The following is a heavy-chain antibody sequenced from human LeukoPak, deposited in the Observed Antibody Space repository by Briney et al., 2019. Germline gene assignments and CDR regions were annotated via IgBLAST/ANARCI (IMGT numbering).Heavy chain of an antibody. J-gene: IGHJ6*02. CDR3: ARATIFGVVDHYYGMDV. Sequence: SETLSLTCAVSGGSISSGGYSWSWIRQPPGKGLEWIGYIYHSGSTYYNPSLKSRVTISVDRSKNQFSLKLSSVPAADTAVYYCARATIFGVVDHYYGMDVWGQETTVTVSS. D-gene: IGHD3-3*01. CDR1: GGSISSGGYS. CDR2: IYHSGST. V-gene: IGHV4-30-2*01.